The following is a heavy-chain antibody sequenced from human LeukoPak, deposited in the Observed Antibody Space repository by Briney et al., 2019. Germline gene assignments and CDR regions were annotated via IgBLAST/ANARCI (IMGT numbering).Heavy chain of an antibody. CDR1: GFTVSSNY. CDR3: ASKGSGYYYSGLDY. J-gene: IGHJ4*02. V-gene: IGHV3-53*04. D-gene: IGHD3-22*01. Sequence: GGSLRLSCAASGFTVSSNYMSWVRQAPGKGLEWVSVIYSGGSTYYADSVKGRFTISRHNFKNTLYLQMNSLRAEDTAVYYCASKGSGYYYSGLDYWGQGTLVTVSS. CDR2: IYSGGST.